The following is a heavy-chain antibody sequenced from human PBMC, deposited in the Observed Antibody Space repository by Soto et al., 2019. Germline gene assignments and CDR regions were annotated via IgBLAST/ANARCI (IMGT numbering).Heavy chain of an antibody. CDR2: ISPFIGNA. J-gene: IGHJ5*02. Sequence: SVKLSCKASGYTFTSYGISWVRQAPGQGLEWMGWISPFIGNANYAQKFQGRVTITADESTSTAYMELSSLRSEDTAVYYCARDSLRLPQKVSVPTYNWFDPWGQGTLVTVSS. V-gene: IGHV1-69*01. CDR1: GYTFTSYG. D-gene: IGHD2-21*02. CDR3: ARDSLRLPQKVSVPTYNWFDP.